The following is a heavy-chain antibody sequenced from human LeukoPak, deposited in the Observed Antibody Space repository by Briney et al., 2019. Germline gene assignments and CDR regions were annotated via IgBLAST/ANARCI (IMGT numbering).Heavy chain of an antibody. J-gene: IGHJ4*02. CDR3: ARRTVTTSADYFDY. V-gene: IGHV4-39*01. CDR2: IYYSGST. D-gene: IGHD4-17*01. Sequence: PSETLSLTCTVSGVSISSSSYYWGWIRQPPGKGLEWIGSIYYSGSTYYNPSLKSRVTISVDTSKNQFSLKLSSVTAADTAVYYCARRTVTTSADYFDYWGQGTLVTVSS. CDR1: GVSISSSSYY.